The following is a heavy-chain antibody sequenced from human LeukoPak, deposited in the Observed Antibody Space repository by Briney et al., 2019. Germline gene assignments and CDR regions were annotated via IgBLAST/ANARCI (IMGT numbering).Heavy chain of an antibody. J-gene: IGHJ4*02. CDR2: INWNGGST. V-gene: IGHV3-20*01. CDR3: ARRDLGGSYDY. CDR1: GFTFDDYG. Sequence: GGSLRLSCAASGFTFDDYGMSWVRQAPGKGLEWVSGINWNGGSTGYADSVRGRFTISRDNAKNSLYLQMNSLRAEDTALYHCARRDLGGSYDYWGQGTLVTVSS. D-gene: IGHD1-26*01.